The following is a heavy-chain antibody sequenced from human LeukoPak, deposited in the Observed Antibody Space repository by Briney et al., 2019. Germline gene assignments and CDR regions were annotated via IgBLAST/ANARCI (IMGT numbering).Heavy chain of an antibody. CDR2: MSSVT. Sequence: GGSLRLSCAASGFTFSNFAMSWVRQAPGKGLEWVSAMSSVTYHADSVKGRFTISRDNSKNTLYLQMNSLRAEDTAIYYCAKGSSTSCYAANDYWGQGTLVTISS. CDR1: GFTFSNFA. V-gene: IGHV3-23*01. J-gene: IGHJ4*02. CDR3: AKGSSTSCYAANDY. D-gene: IGHD2-2*01.